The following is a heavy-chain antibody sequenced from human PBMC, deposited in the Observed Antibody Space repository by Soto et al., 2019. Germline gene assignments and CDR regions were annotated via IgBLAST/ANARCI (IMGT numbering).Heavy chain of an antibody. CDR3: ARPSGELWSGFPSNHNYYYGMDV. J-gene: IGHJ6*02. CDR2: IIPIFGTA. CDR1: GGTFSSYA. Sequence: VASVKVSCKASGGTFSSYAISWVRQAPGQGLEWMGGIIPIFGTANYAQKFQGRVTITADESTSTAYMELSSLRSEDTAVYYCARPSGELWSGFPSNHNYYYGMDVWGQGTTVTVSS. V-gene: IGHV1-69*13. D-gene: IGHD3-3*01.